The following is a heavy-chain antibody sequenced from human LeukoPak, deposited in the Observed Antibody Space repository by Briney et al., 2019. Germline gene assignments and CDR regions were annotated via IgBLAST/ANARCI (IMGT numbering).Heavy chain of an antibody. D-gene: IGHD6-19*01. CDR2: IYSGGST. Sequence: PGGSLRLSCAASGFTFGSYAMSWVRQAPGKGLEWVSVIYSGGSTYYADSVKGRFTISRDNSKNTLYLQMNSLRAEDTAVYYCASLAVAGTGVGGQGSDYWGQGTLVTVSS. V-gene: IGHV3-53*01. CDR1: GFTFGSYA. J-gene: IGHJ4*02. CDR3: ASLAVAGTGVGGQGSDY.